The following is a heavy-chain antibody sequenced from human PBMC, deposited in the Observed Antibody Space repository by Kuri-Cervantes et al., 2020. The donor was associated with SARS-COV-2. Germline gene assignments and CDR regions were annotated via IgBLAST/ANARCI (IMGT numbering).Heavy chain of an antibody. D-gene: IGHD6-13*01. CDR2: IIPIFGTA. CDR3: ARDKRHPGPGIAAAGTRGTRDYYYYMDV. Sequence: SVKVSCKASGGTFSSYAISWVRQAPGQGLEWMGGIIPIFGTANYAQKFQGRVTITTDESTSTAYMELSSLRSEDTAVYYCARDKRHPGPGIAAAGTRGTRDYYYYMDVWGKGTTVTVSS. V-gene: IGHV1-69*05. CDR1: GGTFSSYA. J-gene: IGHJ6*03.